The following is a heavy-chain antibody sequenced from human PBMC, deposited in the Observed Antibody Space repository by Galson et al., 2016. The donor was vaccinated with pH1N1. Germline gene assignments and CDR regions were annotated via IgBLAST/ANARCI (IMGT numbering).Heavy chain of an antibody. V-gene: IGHV3-30*18. CDR2: ISYDGSDQ. CDR3: AKASQYCRGGSCYANWLDP. J-gene: IGHJ6*02. Sequence: SLRLSCAASGFTFSSFGIHWVRQAPGKGLEWVAVISYDGSDQYYADSVKGRVTISRDNSKNTVYLLLNSVTTEDTAVYFCAKASQYCRGGSCYANWLDPWGQGTTVTVSS. CDR1: GFTFSSFG. D-gene: IGHD2-15*01.